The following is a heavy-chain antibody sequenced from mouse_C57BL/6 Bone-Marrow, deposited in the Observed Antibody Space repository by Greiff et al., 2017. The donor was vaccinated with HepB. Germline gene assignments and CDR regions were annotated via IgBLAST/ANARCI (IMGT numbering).Heavy chain of an antibody. CDR3: ARSGGSSHWYFDV. J-gene: IGHJ1*03. V-gene: IGHV1-85*01. CDR2: IYPRDGST. Sequence: VKVVESGPELVKPGASVKLSCKASGYTFTSYDINWVKQRPGQGLEWIGWIYPRDGSTKYNEKFKGKATLTVDTSSSTAYMELHSLTSEDSAVYFCARSGGSSHWYFDVWGTGTTVTVSS. D-gene: IGHD1-1*01. CDR1: GYTFTSYD.